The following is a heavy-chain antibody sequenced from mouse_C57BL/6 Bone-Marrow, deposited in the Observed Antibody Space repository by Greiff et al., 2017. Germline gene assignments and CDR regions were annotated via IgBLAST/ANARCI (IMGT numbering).Heavy chain of an antibody. CDR2: IDPSDSYT. Sequence: VQLQQPGAELVMPGASVKLSCKASGYTFTSYWMHWVKQRPGQGLEWIGEIDPSDSYTNYNQTFKGKSTLTVDKSSSTAYMQLSSLTSEDSAVYYCARYYGSSYWYFDVWGTGTTVTVSS. J-gene: IGHJ1*03. D-gene: IGHD1-1*01. CDR3: ARYYGSSYWYFDV. CDR1: GYTFTSYW. V-gene: IGHV1-69*01.